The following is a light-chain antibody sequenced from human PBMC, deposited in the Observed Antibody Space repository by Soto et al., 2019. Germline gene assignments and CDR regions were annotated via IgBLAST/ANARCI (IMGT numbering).Light chain of an antibody. CDR2: GAS. CDR1: QGVSRK. V-gene: IGKV3-15*01. Sequence: DIVLKQSPATLSVAPGERVAFSGLASQGVSRKLAWYQHKPGQAPRLLISGASTGATGIPARFSGSGSGTEFTLTIGSLQSEDCALYYCQQYNNWPGTFGQGTKVDIK. J-gene: IGKJ1*01. CDR3: QQYNNWPGT.